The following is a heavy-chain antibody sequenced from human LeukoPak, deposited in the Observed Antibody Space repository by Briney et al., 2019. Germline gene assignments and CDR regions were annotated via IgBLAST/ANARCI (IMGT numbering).Heavy chain of an antibody. Sequence: GGSLRLSCAASGFTFCDYYMSWIRPAPGKGLEWVSYISGSGSTIYYAGSVKGRFTISRDNAKNSLYLQMNSLRAEDTAVYYCAELGITMIGGVWGKGTTVTISS. V-gene: IGHV3-11*04. D-gene: IGHD3-10*02. CDR2: ISGSGSTI. J-gene: IGHJ6*04. CDR1: GFTFCDYY. CDR3: AELGITMIGGV.